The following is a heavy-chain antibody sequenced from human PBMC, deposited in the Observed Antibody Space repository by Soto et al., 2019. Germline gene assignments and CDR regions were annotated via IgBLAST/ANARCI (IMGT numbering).Heavy chain of an antibody. Sequence: PSETLSLTCTVSGGSISSYYWRWIRQPPGKGLEWIGYIYYSGSTNYNPSLKSRVTISVDTSKNQFSLKLSSVTAADTAVYYCARMVVPAATLDYYYGMDGRGQGTTVTVSS. CDR2: IYYSGST. CDR3: ARMVVPAATLDYYYGMDG. CDR1: GGSISSYY. V-gene: IGHV4-59*01. D-gene: IGHD2-2*01. J-gene: IGHJ6*02.